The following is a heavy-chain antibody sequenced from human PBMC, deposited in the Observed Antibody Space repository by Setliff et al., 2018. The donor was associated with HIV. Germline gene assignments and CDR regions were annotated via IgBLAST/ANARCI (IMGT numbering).Heavy chain of an antibody. CDR3: ARQTSYDRGYSYCFDE. Sequence: PSETLSLTCTVSGGSISNGNYYWAWIRQSPGKGLEWIGSGVSSGRSYYNPSLKSRVTVSVDTSTNHLSLRLTSVTAADTAVYYCARQTSYDRGYSYCFDEWGHGTLVTVSS. CDR1: GGSISNGNYY. CDR2: GVSSGRS. J-gene: IGHJ4*01. D-gene: IGHD5-18*01. V-gene: IGHV4-39*01.